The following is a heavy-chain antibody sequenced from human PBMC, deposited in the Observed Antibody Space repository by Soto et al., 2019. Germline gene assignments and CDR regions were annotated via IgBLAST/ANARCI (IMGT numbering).Heavy chain of an antibody. CDR2: IYPGDSDT. V-gene: IGHV5-51*01. Sequence: GESLKISCKGSGYDFDITWLAWVRQVPGKGLEWVGIIYPGDSDTRYSPSLEGQVTLSVDKSIKTAYLQWRSLKDSDTATYYCERIESYFDRTGYFNGWGQGTLVTVSS. CDR1: GYDFDITW. CDR3: ERIESYFDRTGYFNG. D-gene: IGHD3-10*01. J-gene: IGHJ4*02.